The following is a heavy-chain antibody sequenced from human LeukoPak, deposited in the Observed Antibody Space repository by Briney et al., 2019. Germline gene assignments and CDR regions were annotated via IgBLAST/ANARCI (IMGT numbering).Heavy chain of an antibody. Sequence: GSLRLSCAASGFTFSSYAMHWVRQAPGKGLEYVSAISSNGGSTYYANSVKGRFTISRDNSKNTLYLQMGSLRAEDMAVYYCTTDDGILRYFDWLPPYYYYYYMDVWGKGTTVTVSS. V-gene: IGHV3-64*01. CDR1: GFTFSSYA. CDR2: ISSNGGST. D-gene: IGHD3-9*01. CDR3: TTDDGILRYFDWLPPYYYYYYMDV. J-gene: IGHJ6*03.